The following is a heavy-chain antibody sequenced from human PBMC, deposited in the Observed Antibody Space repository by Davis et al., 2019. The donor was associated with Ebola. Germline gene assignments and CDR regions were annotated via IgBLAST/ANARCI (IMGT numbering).Heavy chain of an antibody. D-gene: IGHD4-17*01. CDR1: GFTFSSYD. Sequence: GESLKISCAASGFTFSSYDMHWVRQATGKGLEWVSAIGPAGDTYYPGSVKGRFTISRENAKNSLYLQMNSLRAGDTAVYYCARAKVTTVTTANYYYYGMDVWGQGTTVTVSS. J-gene: IGHJ6*02. CDR2: IGPAGDT. CDR3: ARAKVTTVTTANYYYYGMDV. V-gene: IGHV3-13*01.